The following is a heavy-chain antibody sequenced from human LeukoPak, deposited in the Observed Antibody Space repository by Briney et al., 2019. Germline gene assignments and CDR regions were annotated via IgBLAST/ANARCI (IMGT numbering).Heavy chain of an antibody. V-gene: IGHV1-18*01. Sequence: ASVKVSCKASGYTFTSYGISWVRQAPGQGVEWMGWISAYNGNTNYAQKLQGRVTMTTDTSTSTAYMELRSLRSDDTAVYYCARGTDYDFWSGYLQKTCWFDPWGQGTLVTVSS. CDR2: ISAYNGNT. D-gene: IGHD3-3*01. CDR3: ARGTDYDFWSGYLQKTCWFDP. J-gene: IGHJ5*02. CDR1: GYTFTSYG.